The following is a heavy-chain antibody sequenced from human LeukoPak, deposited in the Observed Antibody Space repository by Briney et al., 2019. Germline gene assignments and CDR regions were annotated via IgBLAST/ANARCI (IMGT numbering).Heavy chain of an antibody. V-gene: IGHV3-21*01. D-gene: IGHD3-22*01. J-gene: IGHJ3*02. CDR3: ARVTYYYDSSGYYFDGASDAFDI. CDR1: GFTFSSYS. Sequence: PGGSLRLSCTASGFTFSSYSMNWVRQAPGQGLEWISSINSSSSYIYYADSVKGRFTMSRDNSKNSLYLQMNSLRAEDTAVYYCARVTYYYDSSGYYFDGASDAFDIWGQGTMVTVSS. CDR2: INSSSSYI.